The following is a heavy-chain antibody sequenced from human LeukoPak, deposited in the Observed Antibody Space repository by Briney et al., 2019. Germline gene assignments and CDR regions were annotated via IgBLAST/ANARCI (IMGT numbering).Heavy chain of an antibody. CDR1: GFTFSSYA. Sequence: GGSLRLSCAASGFTFSSYAMSWVRQAPGKGLEWVSAISGSGGNTYYADSVKGWFTISRDNSKNTLYLQMNSLRGEDTAVYYCAKDPLGRDWFDPWGQGTLVTVSS. CDR3: AKDPLGRDWFDP. V-gene: IGHV3-23*01. CDR2: ISGSGGNT. J-gene: IGHJ5*02. D-gene: IGHD1-26*01.